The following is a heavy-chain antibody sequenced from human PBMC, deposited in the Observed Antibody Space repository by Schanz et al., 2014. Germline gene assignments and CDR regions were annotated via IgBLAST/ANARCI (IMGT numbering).Heavy chain of an antibody. CDR1: GFVFGDYY. CDR3: ARNRGSGGQNWYFDL. V-gene: IGHV3-11*05. J-gene: IGHJ2*01. Sequence: VQLVESGGGLVQPGGSLRLSCAASGFVFGDYYMTWIRQAPGKGLEWLSYISDSGTYTNYADSVKGRFTISRDNTKNSLCLQLNSLRADDTAVYYCARNRGSGGQNWYFDLWGRGTLVTVSS. CDR2: ISDSGTYT. D-gene: IGHD1-26*01.